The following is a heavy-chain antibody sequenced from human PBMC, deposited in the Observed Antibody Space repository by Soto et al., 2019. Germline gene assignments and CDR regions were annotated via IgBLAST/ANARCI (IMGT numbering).Heavy chain of an antibody. CDR3: ARDPRYSGYEEAWFDP. J-gene: IGHJ5*02. CDR1: GFTFSDYY. D-gene: IGHD5-12*01. Sequence: GGSLRLSCAASGFTFSDYYMSWIRQAPGKGLEWVSYISSSGSTIYYADSVKGRFTISRDNAKNSLYLQMNSLRAEDTAVYYCARDPRYSGYEEAWFDPWGQGTLVTVSS. CDR2: ISSSGSTI. V-gene: IGHV3-11*01.